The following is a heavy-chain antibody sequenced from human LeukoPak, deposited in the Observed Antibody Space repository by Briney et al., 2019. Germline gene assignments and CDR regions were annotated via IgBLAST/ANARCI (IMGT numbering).Heavy chain of an antibody. CDR1: GFTVITKD. V-gene: IGHV3-53*01. Sequence: GGSLRLSCAASGFTVITKDMIWVGQPQGRGLEWVSVLYSDGNTKYADSVQGRFTISRDNSKNTLYLEMNSLSPDDTAVYYCARGVEPLAANTLAYWGQGTLVTVSS. CDR2: LYSDGNT. D-gene: IGHD1-14*01. J-gene: IGHJ4*02. CDR3: ARGVEPLAANTLAY.